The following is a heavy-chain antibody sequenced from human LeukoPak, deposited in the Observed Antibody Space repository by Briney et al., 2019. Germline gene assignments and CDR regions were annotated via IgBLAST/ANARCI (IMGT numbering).Heavy chain of an antibody. Sequence: ASVKVSCKTSGYTFSKYGVSWVRQAPGQGLEWMGWISGYNGDTYSAQKFQGRVTMTTDTSTTTAYMELRSLRSDDTAIYYCAKDEGHNSGWYDAFDIWGQGTMVTVSS. CDR3: AKDEGHNSGWYDAFDI. D-gene: IGHD6-19*01. CDR1: GYTFSKYG. V-gene: IGHV1-18*01. J-gene: IGHJ3*02. CDR2: ISGYNGDT.